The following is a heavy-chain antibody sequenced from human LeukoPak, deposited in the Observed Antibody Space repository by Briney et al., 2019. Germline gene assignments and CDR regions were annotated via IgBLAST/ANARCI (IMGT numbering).Heavy chain of an antibody. CDR3: ARLEGRGSSWYFAFDI. D-gene: IGHD6-13*01. V-gene: IGHV4-59*01. J-gene: IGHJ3*02. Sequence: PSETLSLTCNVSGGSISGYHWSWIRQPPGKGLEWLGYIYYSGSSNYNPSLKSRVTVSADTSKNQFSLKLSSVTAADTAVYYCARLEGRGSSWYFAFDIWGQGTMVTVSS. CDR1: GGSISGYH. CDR2: IYYSGSS.